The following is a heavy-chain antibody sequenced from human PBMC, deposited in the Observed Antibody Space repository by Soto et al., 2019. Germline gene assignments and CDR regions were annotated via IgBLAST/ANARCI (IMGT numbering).Heavy chain of an antibody. CDR3: AGTIAVAGTEDWFDP. Sequence: QVQLVESGGGVVQPGRSLRLSCAASGFTFSSYGMHWVRQAPGKGLERVAVIWYDGSNKYYADSVKGRFTISRDNSKNTLYRQMNSLRAEDTAVYYCAGTIAVAGTEDWFDPWGQGTLVTVSS. V-gene: IGHV3-33*01. CDR1: GFTFSSYG. J-gene: IGHJ5*02. D-gene: IGHD6-19*01. CDR2: IWYDGSNK.